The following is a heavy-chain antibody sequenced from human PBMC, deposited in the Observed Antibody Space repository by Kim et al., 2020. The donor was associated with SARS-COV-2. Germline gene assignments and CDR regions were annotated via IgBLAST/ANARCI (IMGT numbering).Heavy chain of an antibody. J-gene: IGHJ3*01. D-gene: IGHD3-9*01. CDR3: AGGDFDWLFPDL. Sequence: RYSPSFQGQVTISADQSISTAYLQWSSLKASDTAMYYCAGGDFDWLFPDLWGQGTMVTVSS. V-gene: IGHV5-51*01.